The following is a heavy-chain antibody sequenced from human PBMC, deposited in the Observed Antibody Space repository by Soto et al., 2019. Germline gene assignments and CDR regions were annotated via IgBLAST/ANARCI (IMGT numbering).Heavy chain of an antibody. CDR1: GGSISSYY. V-gene: IGHV4-59*01. J-gene: IGHJ4*02. D-gene: IGHD3-10*01. Sequence: QVQLQEPGPGLVNPSETLSVTCTVSGGSISSYYWSWIRQPPGQGLEWIGYIYHTGTSDYNPSLKTRVTISVDTSKNQFSLKLTSVTAADTAVYFCARGRGFGEHYFDSWGQGTLVTASS. CDR2: IYHTGTS. CDR3: ARGRGFGEHYFDS.